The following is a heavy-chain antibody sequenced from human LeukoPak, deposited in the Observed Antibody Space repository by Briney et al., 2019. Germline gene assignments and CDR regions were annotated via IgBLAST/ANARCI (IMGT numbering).Heavy chain of an antibody. CDR3: ARIKVRQWLAYYFDY. D-gene: IGHD6-19*01. J-gene: IGHJ4*02. CDR2: IKQDGSEK. V-gene: IGHV3-7*01. Sequence: LPGGSLRLSCAASGFTFSSYWMSSVRQAPGKGLEWVANIKQDGSEKYYVDSVKGRFTISRDNAKNSLYLQMNSLRAEDTAVYYCARIKVRQWLAYYFDYWGQGTLVTVAS. CDR1: GFTFSSYW.